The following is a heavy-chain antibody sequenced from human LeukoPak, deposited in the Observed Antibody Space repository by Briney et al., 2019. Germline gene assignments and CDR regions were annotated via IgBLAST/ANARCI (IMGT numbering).Heavy chain of an antibody. CDR1: GFTVSSNY. V-gene: IGHV3-53*01. Sequence: PGGSLILSCAASGFTVSSNYMSWVRQAPGKGLEWVSVIYSGGSTYYADSVKGRFTISRDNSKNTLYLQMNSLRAEDTAVYYCASAYSSVSYWGQGTLVTVSS. CDR3: ASAYSSVSY. D-gene: IGHD6-19*01. CDR2: IYSGGST. J-gene: IGHJ4*02.